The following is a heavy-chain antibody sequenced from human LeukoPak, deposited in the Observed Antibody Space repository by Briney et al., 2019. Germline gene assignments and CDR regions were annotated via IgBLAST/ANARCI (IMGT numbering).Heavy chain of an antibody. J-gene: IGHJ6*02. V-gene: IGHV1-46*01. Sequence: GASVKVSCKASGYTFTSYYMHWVRQAPGQGLEWVGIINPSGGSTSYAQKFQGRVTMTRNTSISTAYMELSSLRSEDTAVYYCARDLGGYIVVVPAAAGMDVWGQGTTVTVSS. D-gene: IGHD2-2*01. CDR3: ARDLGGYIVVVPAAAGMDV. CDR2: INPSGGST. CDR1: GYTFTSYY.